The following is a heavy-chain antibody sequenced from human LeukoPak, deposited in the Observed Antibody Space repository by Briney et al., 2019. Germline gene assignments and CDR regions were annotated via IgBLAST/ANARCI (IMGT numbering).Heavy chain of an antibody. CDR1: GYSISSGDY. CDR3: ARETQRLADY. Sequence: PSETLSLTCTVSGYSISSGDYWGWIRPPPGKGLEWVANIKQDGSEKYYVDSVKGRFTISRDNAKNSLYLQMNSLRAEDTAVYYCARETQRLADYWGQGTLVTVSS. D-gene: IGHD1-1*01. J-gene: IGHJ4*02. V-gene: IGHV3-7*01. CDR2: IKQDGSEK.